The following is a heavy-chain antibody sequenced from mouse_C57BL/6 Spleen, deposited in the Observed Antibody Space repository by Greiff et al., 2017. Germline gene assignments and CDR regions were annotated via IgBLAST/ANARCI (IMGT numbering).Heavy chain of an antibody. CDR2: IRSKSNNYAT. D-gene: IGHD2-1*01. J-gene: IGHJ4*01. CDR1: GFSFNTYA. Sequence: EVQVVESGGGLVQPKGSLKLSCAASGFSFNTYAMNWVRQAPGKGLEWVARIRSKSNNYATYYADSVKDRFTISRDDSESMLYLQMNNLKTEDTAMYYCVSLLLDYAMDYWGQGTSVTVSS. CDR3: VSLLLDYAMDY. V-gene: IGHV10-1*01.